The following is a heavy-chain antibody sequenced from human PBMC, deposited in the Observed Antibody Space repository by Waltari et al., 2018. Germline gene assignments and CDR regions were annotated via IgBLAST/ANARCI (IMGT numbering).Heavy chain of an antibody. CDR1: GGSISSSRYY. CDR3: ARQYQLLSHYFDY. Sequence: QLQLQESGPGLVKPSATLSLTCTVSGGSISSSRYYSGWIREPPGKGLEWIGSIYYSGSTYYNPSLKSRVTISVDTSKNQFSLKLSSVTAADTAVYYCARQYQLLSHYFDYWGQGTLVTVSS. J-gene: IGHJ4*02. V-gene: IGHV4-39*01. D-gene: IGHD2-2*01. CDR2: IYYSGST.